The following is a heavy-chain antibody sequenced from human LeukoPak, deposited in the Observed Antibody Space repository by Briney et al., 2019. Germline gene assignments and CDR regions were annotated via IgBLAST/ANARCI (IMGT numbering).Heavy chain of an antibody. CDR3: ARSPNSGYDPFDY. CDR1: GGSISSSSYY. D-gene: IGHD5-12*01. CDR2: IYYSGST. V-gene: IGHV4-39*01. J-gene: IGHJ4*02. Sequence: PSETLSLTCTVSGGSISSSSYYWGWILQPPGKGLEWIGSIYYSGSTYYNPSLKSRVTISVDTSKNQFSLKLSSVTAADTAVYYCARSPNSGYDPFDYWGQGTLVTVSS.